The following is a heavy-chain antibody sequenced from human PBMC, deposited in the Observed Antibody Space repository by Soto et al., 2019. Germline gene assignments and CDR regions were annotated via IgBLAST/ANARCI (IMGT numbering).Heavy chain of an antibody. V-gene: IGHV1-3*01. Sequence: ASVKVSCKASGYTFTSYAMHWVRQAPGQRLEWMGWINAGNGNTKYSQKFQGRVTVTRDTSASTAYMELSSLRSEDTAVYYCARVGCSGGSCYSSWFDPWGQGTLVTVSS. CDR1: GYTFTSYA. D-gene: IGHD2-15*01. J-gene: IGHJ5*02. CDR3: ARVGCSGGSCYSSWFDP. CDR2: INAGNGNT.